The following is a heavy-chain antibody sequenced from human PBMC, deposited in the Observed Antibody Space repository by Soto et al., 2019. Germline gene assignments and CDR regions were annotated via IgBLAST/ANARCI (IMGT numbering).Heavy chain of an antibody. D-gene: IGHD3-10*01. V-gene: IGHV3-30-3*01. CDR1: GFTFSSYA. CDR2: ISYDGSNK. J-gene: IGHJ3*02. CDR3: AREGLVRGVIRAFDI. Sequence: QVQLVESGGGVVQPGRSLRLSCAASGFTFSSYAMHWVRQAPGKGLEWVAVISYDGSNKYYADSVKGRFTISRDNSKNTLYLQMNSLRAEDTAVYYCAREGLVRGVIRAFDIWGQGTMVTVSP.